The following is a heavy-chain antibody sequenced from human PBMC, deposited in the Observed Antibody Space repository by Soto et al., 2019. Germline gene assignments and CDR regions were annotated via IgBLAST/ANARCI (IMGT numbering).Heavy chain of an antibody. CDR2: TYYRSKWYN. CDR3: AGDFGVVRNRTYYYYGMDF. D-gene: IGHD3-3*01. J-gene: IGHJ6*02. V-gene: IGHV6-1*01. Sequence: SQTLSLTCSISGDSVSSNIAAWNWIRQSPSRNLEWLGRTYYRSKWYNDYAVSVKSRITINPDTSKNQFSLQLNSVTPEDTAVYYCAGDFGVVRNRTYYYYGMDFWGQGTTVTVSS. CDR1: GDSVSSNIAA.